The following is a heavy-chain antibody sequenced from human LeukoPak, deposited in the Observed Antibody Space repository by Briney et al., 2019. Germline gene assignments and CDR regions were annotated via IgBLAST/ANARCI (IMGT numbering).Heavy chain of an antibody. CDR1: GFTFSSYG. D-gene: IGHD5-24*01. J-gene: IGHJ4*02. V-gene: IGHV3-30*02. CDR2: IRYDGNSE. Sequence: GGSLRLSCAASGFTFSSYGMHWVRQAPGKGLEWVAFIRYDGNSEFYVDSVKGRFTISRDNSKNTLYLQMNSLRAEDTAVYYCAKGGDGYNYGSYFDYWGQGTLVTVSS. CDR3: AKGGDGYNYGSYFDY.